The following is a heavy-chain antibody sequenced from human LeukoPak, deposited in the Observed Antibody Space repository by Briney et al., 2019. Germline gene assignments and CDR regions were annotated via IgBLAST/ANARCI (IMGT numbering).Heavy chain of an antibody. D-gene: IGHD3-10*01. V-gene: IGHV4-34*01. CDR2: INHSGST. CDR1: GGSFSGYY. Sequence: PSETLSLTCAVYGGSFSGYYWSWIRQPPGKGLEWIGEINHSGSTNYNPSLKSRVTISVDTSKNQFSLKLSSATAADTAVYYCARGLLGFSFDYWGQGTLVTVSS. CDR3: ARGLLGFSFDY. J-gene: IGHJ4*02.